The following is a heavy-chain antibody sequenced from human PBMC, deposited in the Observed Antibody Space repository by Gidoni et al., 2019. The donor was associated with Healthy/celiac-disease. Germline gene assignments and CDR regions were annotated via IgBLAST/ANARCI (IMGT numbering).Heavy chain of an antibody. CDR1: GYTFTTYG. Sequence: HVQLVHSGAEGKKPGASVTVSCTAAGYTFTTYGTRWERQAPGQGRAWMGRFSADNGNTNYAQKLQGGVTMTTDTSTSTAYMVLRSLRSDDTAVYYCARARGQGFGYSSSGYVVDYWGQGTLVTVSS. D-gene: IGHD6-13*01. CDR2: FSADNGNT. V-gene: IGHV1-18*01. J-gene: IGHJ4*02. CDR3: ARARGQGFGYSSSGYVVDY.